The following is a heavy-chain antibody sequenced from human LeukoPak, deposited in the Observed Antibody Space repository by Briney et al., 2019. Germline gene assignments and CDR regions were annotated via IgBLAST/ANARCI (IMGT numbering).Heavy chain of an antibody. J-gene: IGHJ4*02. D-gene: IGHD1-1*01. V-gene: IGHV3-53*01. CDR2: IDSGGSA. Sequence: PGGSLRLSCAASGFTFSSYAMSWVRQAPGKGLEWVSVIDSGGSAYYADSVKGRFTIFRDNSKNTLYLQMNSLRADDTGLYYCARALTNWGQRTLVTVSS. CDR1: GFTFSSYA. CDR3: ARALTN.